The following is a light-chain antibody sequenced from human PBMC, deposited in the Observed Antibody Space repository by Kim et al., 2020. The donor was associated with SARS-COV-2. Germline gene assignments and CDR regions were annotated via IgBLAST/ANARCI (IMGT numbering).Light chain of an antibody. CDR2: GGS. CDR3: QQRHYWLA. Sequence: EIVMTQSPATLSVSPGERTTLSCRANQSISSNLCWYQQKPGQAPRVLIYGGSTRAAGIPARFSGSRSGAEFTLTISSLQSDDFAAYYCQQRHYWLAIGQGARLEIK. J-gene: IGKJ5*01. CDR1: QSISSN. V-gene: IGKV3-15*01.